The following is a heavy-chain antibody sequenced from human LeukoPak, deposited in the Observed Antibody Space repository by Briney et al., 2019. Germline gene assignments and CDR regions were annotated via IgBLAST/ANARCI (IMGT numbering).Heavy chain of an antibody. CDR2: ISSSSDTV. CDR3: VRDDTGNSGHFDL. CDR1: GFTLSSYS. J-gene: IGHJ2*01. V-gene: IGHV3-48*02. D-gene: IGHD1-1*01. Sequence: GGSLRLSCAASGFTLSSYSMNWVRQAPGKGLEWVSYISSSSDTVFYPDSVKGRFTISRDNAKNSLYLQMYSLRDDDTAVYYCVRDDTGNSGHFDLWGRGTLVTVSS.